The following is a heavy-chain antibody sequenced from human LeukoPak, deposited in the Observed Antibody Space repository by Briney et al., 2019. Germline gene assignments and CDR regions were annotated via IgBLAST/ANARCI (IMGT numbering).Heavy chain of an antibody. V-gene: IGHV2-70*13. CDR1: GFSHSTSGMC. D-gene: IGHD1-26*01. Sequence: SGPTLVNPTQTLTLTCTFSGFSHSTSGMCVSWIRQPPGKALEWLALIDWDADTYYSTSLKTRLTISKDTSKNQVVLTMTNMDPVDTATYYCTRTYSGSYPVHYWGQGTLVTVSS. CDR3: TRTYSGSYPVHY. CDR2: IDWDADT. J-gene: IGHJ4*02.